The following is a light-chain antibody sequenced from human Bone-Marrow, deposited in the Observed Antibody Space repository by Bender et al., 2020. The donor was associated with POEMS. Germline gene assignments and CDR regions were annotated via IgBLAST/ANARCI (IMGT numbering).Light chain of an antibody. CDR3: AVWDDSLNGWV. J-gene: IGLJ3*02. CDR1: SSNIGAHA. Sequence: QSVLTQPPSASGTPGQRVTISCSGGSSNIGAHAVNWYQHLPGTPPKLLVYSSHRRPSEVPDRFSGSRSGTSASLGISGLQSEDEADYYCAVWDDSLNGWVFGGGTKLTVL. V-gene: IGLV1-44*01. CDR2: SSH.